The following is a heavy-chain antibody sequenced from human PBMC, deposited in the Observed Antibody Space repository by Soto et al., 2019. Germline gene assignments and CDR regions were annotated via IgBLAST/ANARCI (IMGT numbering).Heavy chain of an antibody. V-gene: IGHV4-31*03. J-gene: IGHJ3*02. CDR3: SREVISPASSDAFDI. Sequence: QVQLQESGPGLVKPSQTLSVTCTVSGGSISSDNFFWSWIRQHPETGLEWIGYISYSGTAYYNPSLKSRVTISVDTSKNQFSLILISVTAADTAVYYCSREVISPASSDAFDIWGQGTMVTVSS. CDR2: ISYSGTA. D-gene: IGHD3-22*01. CDR1: GGSISSDNFF.